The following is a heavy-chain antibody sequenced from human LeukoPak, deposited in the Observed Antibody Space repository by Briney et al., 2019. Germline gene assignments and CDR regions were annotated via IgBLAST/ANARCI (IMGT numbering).Heavy chain of an antibody. J-gene: IGHJ3*02. CDR2: IWYDGSNK. CDR1: GFTFSRYE. D-gene: IGHD4-17*01. CDR3: ASHGDSSTAFDI. Sequence: PGGSLRLSCAASGFTFSRYEMNGVRQAPGKGLEGGAVIWYDGSNKYYADSVEGRFTTSRDNSKNTLYLQMNSLRAEDTAVYYCASHGDSSTAFDIWGQGTMVTVSS. V-gene: IGHV3-33*08.